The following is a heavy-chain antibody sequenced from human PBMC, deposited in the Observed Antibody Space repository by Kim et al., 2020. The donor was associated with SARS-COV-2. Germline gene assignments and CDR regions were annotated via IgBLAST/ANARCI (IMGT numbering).Heavy chain of an antibody. V-gene: IGHV4-39*01. CDR2: IYYSGST. Sequence: SETLSLTCTVSGGSISSSSYYWGWIRQPPGKGLEWIGSIYYSGSTYYNPALKSLVTISVDTSKNQFSLKLSSVTAADTAVYYCARTQTTVVTCWGQGTLVTVSS. CDR3: ARTQTTVVTC. CDR1: GGSISSSSYY. D-gene: IGHD4-17*01. J-gene: IGHJ4*02.